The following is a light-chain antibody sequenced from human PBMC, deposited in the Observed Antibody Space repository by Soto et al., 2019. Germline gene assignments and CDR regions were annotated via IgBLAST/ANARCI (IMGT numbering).Light chain of an antibody. J-gene: IGLJ3*02. CDR1: NIGSKS. V-gene: IGLV3-21*04. CDR2: YDR. Sequence: SYELTQPPSVSVTPGKPATITCGGSNIGSKSVNWYQQKPGQAPVLIMFYDRVRPSGIPARFSGSNSGNTATLTISGVEVGDEADYYCQVWDTTSDPEGVFGGGTKVTVL. CDR3: QVWDTTSDPEGV.